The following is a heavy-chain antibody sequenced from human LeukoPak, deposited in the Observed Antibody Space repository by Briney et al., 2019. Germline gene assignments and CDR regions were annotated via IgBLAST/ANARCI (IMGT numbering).Heavy chain of an antibody. Sequence: GGSLRLSCAASGFTFSSYAMSWVRQAPGKGLEWVSATSGSGGSTYYADSVKGRFTISRDNTKNTLYLQMNSLRAEDTAVYYCAKDYYDSSGYPISFDYWGQGTLVTVSS. CDR2: TSGSGGST. V-gene: IGHV3-23*01. J-gene: IGHJ4*02. CDR3: AKDYYDSSGYPISFDY. CDR1: GFTFSSYA. D-gene: IGHD3-22*01.